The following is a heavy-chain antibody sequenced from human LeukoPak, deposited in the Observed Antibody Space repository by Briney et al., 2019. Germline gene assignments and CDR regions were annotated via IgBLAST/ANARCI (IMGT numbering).Heavy chain of an antibody. V-gene: IGHV4-59*01. CDR3: ARTSYSSSWYYFDY. J-gene: IGHJ4*02. D-gene: IGHD6-13*01. CDR2: IYYSGST. Sequence: SETLSLTCTVSGGSISSYYWSWIRQPPGKGLEWVGYIYYSGSTNYNPSLKSRVTISVDTSKNQFSLKLSSVTAADTAVYYCARTSYSSSWYYFDYWGQGTLVTVSS. CDR1: GGSISSYY.